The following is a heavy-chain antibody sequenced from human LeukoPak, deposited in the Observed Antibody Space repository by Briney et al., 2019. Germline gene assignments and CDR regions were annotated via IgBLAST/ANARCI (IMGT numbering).Heavy chain of an antibody. Sequence: GGSLRLSCAASGFTFSDYYINRIRQAPGKGLEWLAYIGGSGRKIDYADSVKGRFTISRDNAQNLLYLHMNSLRAEDSAIYYCARDLNVGMDVWGRGTTVTVSS. CDR2: IGGSGRKI. CDR3: ARDLNVGMDV. CDR1: GFTFSDYY. J-gene: IGHJ6*02. V-gene: IGHV3-11*01.